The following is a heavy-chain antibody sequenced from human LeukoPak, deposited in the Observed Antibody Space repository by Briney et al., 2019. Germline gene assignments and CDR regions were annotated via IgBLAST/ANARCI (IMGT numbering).Heavy chain of an antibody. Sequence: PGGSLRLSCAASGFTFSSYWMSWVRQAPGKGLEWVANIKQDGSEKYYVDSVKGRFTISRDNAKNSLYLQMNSLRAEDTAVYYCARPPGPRKVVPPVSFAYWGQGTRVTVSS. V-gene: IGHV3-7*01. J-gene: IGHJ4*02. CDR1: GFTFSSYW. CDR2: IKQDGSEK. CDR3: ARPPGPRKVVPPVSFAY. D-gene: IGHD3-22*01.